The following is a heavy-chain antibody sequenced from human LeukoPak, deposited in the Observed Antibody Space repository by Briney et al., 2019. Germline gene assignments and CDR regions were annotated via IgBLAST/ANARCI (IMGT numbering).Heavy chain of an antibody. CDR2: ISSSGSTI. J-gene: IGHJ6*04. CDR1: GFTFSSYE. Sequence: GGSLRLSCAASGFTFSSYEMNWVRQAPGKGLEWVSYISSSGSTIYYADSVKGRFTISRDNAKNSLSLQMNSLRAVDTAVYYCAELGITMIGGVWGKGTTVTISS. D-gene: IGHD3-10*02. CDR3: AELGITMIGGV. V-gene: IGHV3-48*03.